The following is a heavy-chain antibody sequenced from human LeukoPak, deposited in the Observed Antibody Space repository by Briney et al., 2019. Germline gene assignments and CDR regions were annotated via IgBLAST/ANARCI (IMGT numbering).Heavy chain of an antibody. CDR1: GYTFSDYY. D-gene: IGHD2-2*01. V-gene: IGHV1-2*02. J-gene: IGHJ4*02. Sequence: GASVKVSCKASGYTFSDYYMHWVRQAPGQGHEWMGWISPNSGDTNYAQNFQGRVTMTRDTSISTAYMELSRLTSDDTAVYYCARGRDKTTSPAIDYWGQGTLVTVSS. CDR2: ISPNSGDT. CDR3: ARGRDKTTSPAIDY.